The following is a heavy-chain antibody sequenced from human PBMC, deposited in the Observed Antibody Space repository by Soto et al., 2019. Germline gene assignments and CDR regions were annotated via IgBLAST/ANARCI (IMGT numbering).Heavy chain of an antibody. J-gene: IGHJ4*02. CDR1: GYTFTSYY. CDR2: INPSGGST. V-gene: IGHV1-46*01. Sequence: QVQLVQSGAEVKKPGASVKVSCKASGYTFTSYYMHWVRQAPGQGLEWMGIINPSGGSTSYAKKFQGRVTMTRDTSTSTVYMELSSLRSEDTAVYYCAGDYVGATTYFDYWGQGTLVTVSS. CDR3: AGDYVGATTYFDY. D-gene: IGHD1-26*01.